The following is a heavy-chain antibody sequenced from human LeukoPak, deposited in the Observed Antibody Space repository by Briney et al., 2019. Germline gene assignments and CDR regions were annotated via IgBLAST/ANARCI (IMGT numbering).Heavy chain of an antibody. CDR1: GGSISSGAYS. Sequence: SETLSLTCAVSGGSISSGAYSWSWLRQPPGKGLEWIGYVYYSGGTYYNPSLKSQVTISVDTSKNQFSLKLSSVTAADTAVYYCATNEGWFGENYMDVWGKGTTVTVSS. CDR3: ATNEGWFGENYMDV. J-gene: IGHJ6*03. CDR2: VYYSGGT. V-gene: IGHV4-30-4*07. D-gene: IGHD3-10*01.